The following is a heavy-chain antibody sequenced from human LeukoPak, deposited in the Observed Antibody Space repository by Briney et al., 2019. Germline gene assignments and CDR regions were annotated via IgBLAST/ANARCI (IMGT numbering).Heavy chain of an antibody. CDR3: ARAHYDILTGYYSSFDY. Sequence: SETLSLTCTVSGGSLSSGSYYWGWIRQPAGKGREWIGRIYTSGSTNYNPSLKSRVTISVDTSKTQFSLKLSSVTAADTAVYYCARAHYDILTGYYSSFDYWGQGTLVTVSS. V-gene: IGHV4-61*02. CDR1: GGSLSSGSYY. CDR2: IYTSGST. J-gene: IGHJ4*02. D-gene: IGHD3-9*01.